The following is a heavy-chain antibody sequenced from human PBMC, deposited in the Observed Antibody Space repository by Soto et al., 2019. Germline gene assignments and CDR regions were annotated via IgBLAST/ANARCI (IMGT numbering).Heavy chain of an antibody. D-gene: IGHD3-10*01. J-gene: IGHJ3*02. Sequence: SETLSLTCAVYGGSFSGYFWSWIRQPPGKGLEWIGEINHSGRTNCDPSLKSRVTISVDTSKNQFSLELNSVTAAETAMYYCARRKWFGSQDPFYIWGQGTMVPVSS. CDR3: ARRKWFGSQDPFYI. CDR2: INHSGRT. V-gene: IGHV4-34*01. CDR1: GGSFSGYF.